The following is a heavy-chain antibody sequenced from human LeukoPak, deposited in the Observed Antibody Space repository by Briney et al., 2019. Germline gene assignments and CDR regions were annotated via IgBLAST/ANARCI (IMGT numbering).Heavy chain of an antibody. Sequence: GGSLRLSCAASGFSFSSNWMHWVRQTPGKGLVWVSRINSGGSGTSYADSVKGRFTISRDNTKNSLYLQMNSLRVEDTAVFYCARDQYDTWSRRGNFDSWGQGTLVIVSS. D-gene: IGHD3-3*01. V-gene: IGHV3-74*01. CDR2: INSGGSGT. J-gene: IGHJ4*02. CDR3: ARDQYDTWSRRGNFDS. CDR1: GFSFSSNW.